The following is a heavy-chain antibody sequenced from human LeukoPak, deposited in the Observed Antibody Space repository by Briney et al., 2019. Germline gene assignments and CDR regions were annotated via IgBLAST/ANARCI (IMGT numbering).Heavy chain of an antibody. CDR2: INYGGST. CDR1: GGSISSYY. J-gene: IGHJ4*02. Sequence: SQTLSLTCTVSGGSISSYYWSWIRQPPGKGLEWIAYINYGGSTNYNPSLKSRVTISVDTSKNQFSLKLSSVTAADTAVYYCARDEVEAYGPDFDYWGQGTLVTVSS. V-gene: IGHV4-59*12. CDR3: ARDEVEAYGPDFDY. D-gene: IGHD2-8*01.